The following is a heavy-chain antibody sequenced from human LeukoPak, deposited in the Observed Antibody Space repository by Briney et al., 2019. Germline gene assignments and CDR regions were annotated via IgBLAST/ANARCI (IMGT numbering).Heavy chain of an antibody. CDR1: GYTFTGYY. J-gene: IGHJ4*02. V-gene: IGHV1-2*02. CDR2: INPNSGGT. D-gene: IGHD2-15*01. CDR3: AREDIVVVVAATAPASAFDY. Sequence: GASVKVSCKASGYTFTGYYMHWVRQAPGQGLEWMGWINPNSGGTNYAQKFQGRVTMTRDTSISIAYMELSRLRSDDTAVYYCAREDIVVVVAATAPASAFDYWGQGTLVTVSS.